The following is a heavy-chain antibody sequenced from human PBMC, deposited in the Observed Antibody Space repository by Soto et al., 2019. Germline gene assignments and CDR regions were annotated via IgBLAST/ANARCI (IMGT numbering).Heavy chain of an antibody. D-gene: IGHD6-25*01. J-gene: IGHJ6*02. CDR1: GFTFSSYG. Sequence: QVQLVESGGGVVQPGRSLRLSCAASGFTFSSYGMHWVRQAPGKGLEWVAVIWYDGSNKYYADSVKGRFTISGDNSKNTLYMQMNSLRAEDTSVYYCARVSESFYYYSMDVWGQGTTVTVSS. CDR3: ARVSESFYYYSMDV. CDR2: IWYDGSNK. V-gene: IGHV3-33*01.